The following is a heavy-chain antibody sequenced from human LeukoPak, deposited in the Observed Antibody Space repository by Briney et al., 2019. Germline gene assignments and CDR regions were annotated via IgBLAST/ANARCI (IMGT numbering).Heavy chain of an antibody. Sequence: GESLKISCKGSGFSFNMYWIGWVRQMPGKGLEWMGIIYPGDSDTRYSPSFQGQVTISVDKSISTAYLQWSSLKASDTAMYYCARRGGTPSYDYWGQGTLVTVSP. CDR3: ARRGGTPSYDY. V-gene: IGHV5-51*01. CDR1: GFSFNMYW. D-gene: IGHD1-14*01. CDR2: IYPGDSDT. J-gene: IGHJ4*02.